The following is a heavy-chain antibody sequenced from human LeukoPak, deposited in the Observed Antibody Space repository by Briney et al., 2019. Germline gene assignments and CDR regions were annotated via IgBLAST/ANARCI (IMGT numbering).Heavy chain of an antibody. D-gene: IGHD3-22*01. CDR3: ARDNYDTGGYYFD. Sequence: GGSLRLSCAASGFTFSRYSMNWGRQAPGKGLDWVSCISSGGDTTYYADSVKGRFTISRDNAKNSLYLQMNSLRAEDTAVYYCARDNYDTGGYYFDWGQGTLVTVSS. J-gene: IGHJ4*02. CDR1: GFTFSRYS. V-gene: IGHV3-48*04. CDR2: ISSGGDTT.